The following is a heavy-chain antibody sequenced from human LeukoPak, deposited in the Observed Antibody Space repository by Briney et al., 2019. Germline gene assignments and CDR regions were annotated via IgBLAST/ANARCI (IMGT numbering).Heavy chain of an antibody. D-gene: IGHD2-2*01. V-gene: IGHV3-30*18. CDR3: AKGCGGSSTCYLIDY. J-gene: IGHJ4*02. Sequence: PGGSLSLSCAASGFTFSSHGMHWVSQAPGKGLEWVAVISNDGSDKMYVDSEMGRFTISRDNSKNTLYLQMNSLRVEDTAVYYCAKGCGGSSTCYLIDYWGQGTLVTVSS. CDR2: ISNDGSDK. CDR1: GFTFSSHG.